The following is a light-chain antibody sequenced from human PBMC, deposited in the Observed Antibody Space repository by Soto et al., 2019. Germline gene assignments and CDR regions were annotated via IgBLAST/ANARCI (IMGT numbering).Light chain of an antibody. CDR1: SSNIGGNS. Sequence: QSVMTQPPSVSAAPGQRVTISCSGSSSNIGGNSVSWYQQLPGTAPKLLIYDDDKRPSGIPDRFSGSKSGTSATLGITRFPDWDQADYYCGSGDSSLSAYVFGTGTKLTVL. CDR2: DDD. J-gene: IGLJ1*01. CDR3: GSGDSSLSAYV. V-gene: IGLV1-51*01.